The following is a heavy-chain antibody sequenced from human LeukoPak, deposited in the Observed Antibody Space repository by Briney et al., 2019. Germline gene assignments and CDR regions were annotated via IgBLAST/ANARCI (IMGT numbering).Heavy chain of an antibody. Sequence: GGSLRLSCAASGFTFSAYEMSWVRQAPGKGLEWVSYISSSTGSVIYYADFVKGRFTISRDNAKNSLFLQMNSLRAEDTAVYYCARIGSVWLPFDYWGQGTLVTVSS. J-gene: IGHJ4*02. D-gene: IGHD6-19*01. CDR3: ARIGSVWLPFDY. CDR2: ISSSTGSVI. V-gene: IGHV3-48*03. CDR1: GFTFSAYE.